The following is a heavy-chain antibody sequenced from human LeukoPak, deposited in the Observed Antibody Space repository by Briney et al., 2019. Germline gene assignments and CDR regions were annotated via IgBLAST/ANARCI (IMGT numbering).Heavy chain of an antibody. CDR3: ATPGESSGFHY. J-gene: IGHJ4*02. CDR1: GFTFSSYS. CDR2: ISSSSSYI. Sequence: GSLRLSCAASGFTFSSYSMNWVRQAPGKGLEWVSSISSSSSYIYYADSVKGRFTISRDNAKNSLYLQMNSLRAEDTAVYYCATPGESSGFHYWGQGTLVTISS. V-gene: IGHV3-21*01. D-gene: IGHD6-19*01.